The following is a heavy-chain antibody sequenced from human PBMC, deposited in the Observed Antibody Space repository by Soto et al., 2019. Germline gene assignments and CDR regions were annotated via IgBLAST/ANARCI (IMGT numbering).Heavy chain of an antibody. J-gene: IGHJ4*02. D-gene: IGHD3-10*01. Sequence: EVQLVESGGGLTQPGGSLRLSCAASGFTFSSDWLHWVRQAPGKGLAWVSSITTDGSGTSYADSVKGRFNISRDNAKNTLYLQMNSLRSEDTAIYYCTRDRPGLQHYFDYWRQGNMFTVSS. CDR2: ITTDGSGT. V-gene: IGHV3-74*01. CDR1: GFTFSSDW. CDR3: TRDRPGLQHYFDY.